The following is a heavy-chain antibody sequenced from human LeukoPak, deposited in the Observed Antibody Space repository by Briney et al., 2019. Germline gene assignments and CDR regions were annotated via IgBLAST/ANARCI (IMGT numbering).Heavy chain of an antibody. CDR1: GGSFSGYY. V-gene: IGHV4-34*01. D-gene: IGHD2-2*01. Sequence: PSETLSLTFAVYGGSFSGYYWSWIRQPPGKGLEWIGEINHSGSTNYNPSLKSRVTISVDTSKNQFSLKLSSVTAADTAVYYCARHDDVVVPAADYWGQGTLVTVSS. J-gene: IGHJ4*02. CDR3: ARHDDVVVPAADY. CDR2: INHSGST.